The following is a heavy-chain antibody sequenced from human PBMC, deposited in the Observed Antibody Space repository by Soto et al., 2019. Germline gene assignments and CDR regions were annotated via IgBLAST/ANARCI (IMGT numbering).Heavy chain of an antibody. CDR1: GYTFTNYA. J-gene: IGHJ2*01. Sequence: QVQLVQSGAEVKKPGASVTVSCKASGYTFTNYAMNWVRQAPGQRLEWRGWINAGNGNTKYSQKFPGRVTITRDTSASTAYMELSSLRSEDTAVYYCARGGSLYWYFDLWGRGTLVTVSS. CDR3: ARGGSLYWYFDL. D-gene: IGHD1-26*01. V-gene: IGHV1-3*01. CDR2: INAGNGNT.